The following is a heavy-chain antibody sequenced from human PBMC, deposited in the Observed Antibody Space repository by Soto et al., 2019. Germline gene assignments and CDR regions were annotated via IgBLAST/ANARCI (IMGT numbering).Heavy chain of an antibody. CDR1: GFTFSSYA. D-gene: IGHD3-9*01. V-gene: IGHV3-23*01. CDR3: ARFLVTPPEPPNYFDY. J-gene: IGHJ4*02. CDR2: ISGSGGST. Sequence: PGGSLRLSCAASGFTFSSYAMSWVRQAPGKGLEWVSAISGSGGSTYYADSVKGRFTISRDNSKNTLYLQMNSLRAEDTAVYYCARFLVTPPEPPNYFDYWGQGTLVTVSS.